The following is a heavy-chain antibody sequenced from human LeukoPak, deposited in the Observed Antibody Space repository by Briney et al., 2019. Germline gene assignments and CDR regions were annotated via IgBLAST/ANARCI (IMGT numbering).Heavy chain of an antibody. V-gene: IGHV3-21*01. Sequence: GGSLRLSCAASGFAFSSYSMNWVRQAPGKGLEWVSSISSSSSYIYYADSVKGRFTISRDNAKNSLYLQMNSLRAEDTAVYYCARDRLDYGAFDIWGQGTTVTVSS. J-gene: IGHJ3*02. CDR2: ISSSSSYI. CDR1: GFAFSSYS. CDR3: ARDRLDYGAFDI. D-gene: IGHD4-17*01.